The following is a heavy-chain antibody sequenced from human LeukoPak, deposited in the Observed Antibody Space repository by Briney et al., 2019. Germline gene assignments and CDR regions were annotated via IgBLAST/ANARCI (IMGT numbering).Heavy chain of an antibody. CDR2: IKSKTDGGTT. CDR3: ASVFVHHFDY. V-gene: IGHV3-15*01. J-gene: IGHJ4*02. Sequence: GGSLRLSCAASGLTFGRYWLTWVRQAPGKGLEWVGRIKSKTDGGTTDYAAPVKGRFTISRDDSKNTPYLQMNSLKTEDTAVYHCASVFVHHFDYWGQGTLVTVSS. D-gene: IGHD2-8*01. CDR1: GLTFGRYW.